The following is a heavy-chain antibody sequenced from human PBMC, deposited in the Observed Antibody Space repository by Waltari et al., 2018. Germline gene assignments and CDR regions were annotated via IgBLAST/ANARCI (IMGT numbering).Heavy chain of an antibody. J-gene: IGHJ3*01. D-gene: IGHD4-17*01. CDR3: ARASSFHYGVFSVPLTLDY. CDR2: MNHRGSG. V-gene: IGHV4-34*01. CDR1: GESFSDHF. Sequence: QVQLNQWGAGVLKPSETLSLTCAVYGESFSDHFWTWIRQPPGKGLEWIGQMNHRGSGTYNPSLKNRVTISVDTSMNQFSLMMTSLTAADTAVYYCARASSFHYGVFSVPLTLDYWSQGTMVFVSS.